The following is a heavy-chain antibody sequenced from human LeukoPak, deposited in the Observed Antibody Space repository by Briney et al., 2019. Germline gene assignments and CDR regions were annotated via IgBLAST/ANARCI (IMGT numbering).Heavy chain of an antibody. CDR3: ARRGLLRGDTVSYFDY. Sequence: SETLSLTCTVSGGSISSYYWSWIRQPPGKGLEWIGYIYYSGSTNYNPSLKSRVTISVDTSKNQFSLKLSSVTAADTAVYYCARRGLLRGDTVSYFDYWGQGTLVTVSS. V-gene: IGHV4-59*08. CDR2: IYYSGST. J-gene: IGHJ4*02. D-gene: IGHD4-17*01. CDR1: GGSISSYY.